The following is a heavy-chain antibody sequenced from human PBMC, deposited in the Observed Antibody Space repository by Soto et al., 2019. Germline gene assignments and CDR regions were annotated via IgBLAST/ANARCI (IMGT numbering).Heavy chain of an antibody. Sequence: GASVKVSCKASGGTFSSYAISWVRQAPGQGNERMRGIIPIFGTANYAQKFQGRVTITADESTSTAYMELSSLRSEDTAVYYCARNKLLWFGEPYTDYYYGMDVWGQGTTVTVSS. CDR2: IIPIFGTA. CDR1: GGTFSSYA. D-gene: IGHD3-10*01. CDR3: ARNKLLWFGEPYTDYYYGMDV. V-gene: IGHV1-69*13. J-gene: IGHJ6*02.